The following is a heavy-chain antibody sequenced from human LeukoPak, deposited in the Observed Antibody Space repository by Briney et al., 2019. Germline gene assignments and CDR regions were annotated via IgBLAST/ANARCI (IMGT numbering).Heavy chain of an antibody. J-gene: IGHJ4*02. D-gene: IGHD3-10*01. CDR3: ARDYGSGSYPRIYFEY. CDR2: IKQDGSEK. Sequence: GGSLRLSCASSGFTFSSYWMSGVRQAPAKGLEGVANIKQDGSEKYYVDSVKGRFTIYRDNSKNTLYLQMNSLRGEDTAVYSCARDYGSGSYPRIYFEYWGQGTLVTVSS. CDR1: GFTFSSYW. V-gene: IGHV3-7*01.